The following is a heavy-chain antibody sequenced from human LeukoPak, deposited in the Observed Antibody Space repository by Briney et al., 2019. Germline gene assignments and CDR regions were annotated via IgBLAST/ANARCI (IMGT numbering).Heavy chain of an antibody. V-gene: IGHV4-59*12. D-gene: IGHD3-22*01. Sequence: SETLSLTCTVSGGSISSYYWSWIRQPPGKGLEWIGYIYYSGSTNYNPSLKSRVTISVDTSKNQFSLKLSSVTAADTAVYYCARLNDYYDSSGYHLGYYFMDVWGKGTTVTVSS. J-gene: IGHJ6*03. CDR1: GGSISSYY. CDR2: IYYSGST. CDR3: ARLNDYYDSSGYHLGYYFMDV.